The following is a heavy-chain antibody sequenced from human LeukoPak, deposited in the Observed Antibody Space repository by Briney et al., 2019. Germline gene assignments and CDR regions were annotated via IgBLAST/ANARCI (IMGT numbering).Heavy chain of an antibody. CDR2: IIPIFGTA. V-gene: IGHV1-69*06. CDR1: GGTFSSYA. CDR3: AREARHLDLERGYYYYYMDV. D-gene: IGHD3-9*01. Sequence: SVKVSCKASGGTFSSYAISWVRQAPGQGLEWMGGIIPIFGTANYAQKFQGRVTITADKSTSTAYMELRSLRSDDTAVYYCAREARHLDLERGYYYYYMDVWGKGTTVTVSS. J-gene: IGHJ6*03.